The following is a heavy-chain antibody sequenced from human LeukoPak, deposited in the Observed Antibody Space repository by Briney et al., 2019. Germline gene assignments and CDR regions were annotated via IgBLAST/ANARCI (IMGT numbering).Heavy chain of an antibody. V-gene: IGHV4-31*03. CDR1: GGSISSGGYY. D-gene: IGHD2-15*01. J-gene: IGHJ6*02. Sequence: SETLSLTCTVSGGSISSGGYYWSWIRQHPGKGLEWIGYIYYSGSTYYNPSLKSRVTISVDTSKNQFSLKLSSVTAADTAVYYCARDRIWYGMDVWGQGTTVTVPS. CDR2: IYYSGST. CDR3: ARDRIWYGMDV.